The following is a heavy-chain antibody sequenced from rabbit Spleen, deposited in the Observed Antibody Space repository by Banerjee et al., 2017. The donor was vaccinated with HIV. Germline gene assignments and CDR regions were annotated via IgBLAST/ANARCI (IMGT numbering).Heavy chain of an antibody. CDR3: ARDLATVVGWNFNL. CDR1: GFPFSSGYD. J-gene: IGHJ4*01. CDR2: INTYTARP. V-gene: IGHV1S45*01. D-gene: IGHD3-1*01. Sequence: QEQLEESGGGLVKPEGSLTLTCTASGFPFSSGYDMCWVRQAPGKGLQWIACINTYTARPVYATWAKGRFTISRTSSTTVTLQMTSLTAADTATYFCARDLATVVGWNFNLWGQGTLVTVS.